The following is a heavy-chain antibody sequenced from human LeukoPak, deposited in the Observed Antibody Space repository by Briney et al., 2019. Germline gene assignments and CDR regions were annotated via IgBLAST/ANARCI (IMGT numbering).Heavy chain of an antibody. CDR1: GFNFSSYA. CDR3: AKDSGRHTPQDY. J-gene: IGHJ4*02. V-gene: IGHV3-23*01. Sequence: GGSLRLSCAASGFNFSSYAMSWLRQAPGKGVEWVSAFNGSGDRTYYADSVKGRFTLSRDNSKNTLYLHRHRLSGGDTAIYYCAKDSGRHTPQDYCGQGTLVSVSS. CDR2: FNGSGDRT. D-gene: IGHD1-26*01.